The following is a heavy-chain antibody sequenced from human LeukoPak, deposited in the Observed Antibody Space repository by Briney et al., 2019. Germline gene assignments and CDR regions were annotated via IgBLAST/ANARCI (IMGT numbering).Heavy chain of an antibody. J-gene: IGHJ4*02. CDR1: GFTFSSYS. CDR2: ISSSSSYI. CDR3: ARTPVLLWFGEFEDY. D-gene: IGHD3-10*01. Sequence: GGSLRLSCEASGFTFSSYSMNWVRQAPGKGLEWVSSISSSSSYIYYADSVKGRFTISRDNAKNSLYLQMNSLRAEDTAVYYCARTPVLLWFGEFEDYWGQGTLVTVSS. V-gene: IGHV3-21*01.